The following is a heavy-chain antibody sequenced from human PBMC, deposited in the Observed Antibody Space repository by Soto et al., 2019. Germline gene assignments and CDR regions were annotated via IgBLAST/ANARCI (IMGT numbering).Heavy chain of an antibody. CDR1: GFTFSSYA. J-gene: IGHJ6*02. CDR3: ARSYVDIVATPYYYYGMDV. D-gene: IGHD5-12*01. V-gene: IGHV3-30-3*01. CDR2: ISYDGSNK. Sequence: PGGSLRLSCAASGFTFSSYAMHWVRQAPGKGLEWVAVISYDGSNKYYADSVKGRLTISRDNSKNTLYLQMNSLRAEDTAVYYCARSYVDIVATPYYYYGMDVWGQGTTVTVSS.